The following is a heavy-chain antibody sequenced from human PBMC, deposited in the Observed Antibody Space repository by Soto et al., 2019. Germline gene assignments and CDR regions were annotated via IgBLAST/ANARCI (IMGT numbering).Heavy chain of an antibody. CDR2: ISHSGST. CDR1: GGSVSSSSYY. D-gene: IGHD3-3*01. CDR3: ARQHNWRGDFAY. V-gene: IGHV4-39*01. J-gene: IGHJ4*02. Sequence: QLQLQESGPGLVKASETLSLTCTVSGGSVSSSSYYWGWIRQPPGKGLEWIGIISHSGSTYYNPTLKSRVTISVDTSKNKFSLKVSSVTAADTAVYYCARQHNWRGDFAYWGQGTLVTVSS.